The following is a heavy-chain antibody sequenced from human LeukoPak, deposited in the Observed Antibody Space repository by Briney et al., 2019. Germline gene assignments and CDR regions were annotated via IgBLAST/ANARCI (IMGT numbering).Heavy chain of an antibody. CDR2: INPNSGDT. D-gene: IGHD2-2*02. J-gene: IGHJ4*02. CDR1: GYTFTDYY. Sequence: ASVKVSCKASGYTFTDYYIHWVRQAPGQGLEWMGWINPNSGDTNFAQKFQGRVTMTRDTSITTAYLELIGLTSDDTAVYYCAKIDTLGLYYFDYWGQGTLVTVSS. CDR3: AKIDTLGLYYFDY. V-gene: IGHV1-2*02.